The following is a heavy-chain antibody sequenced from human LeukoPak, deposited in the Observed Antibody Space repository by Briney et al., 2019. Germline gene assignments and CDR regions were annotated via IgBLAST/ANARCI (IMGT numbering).Heavy chain of an antibody. CDR2: MNPNSGNT. D-gene: IGHD3-22*01. J-gene: IGHJ6*03. Sequence: ASVKVSCKASGYTFTSYVLNWVRQATGQGLEWMGWMNPNSGNTGYAQKFQGRVTITRNTSISTAYMELSSLRSEDTAVYYCARVEVTAGYYPHYYYYYMDVWGKGTTVTVSS. CDR3: ARVEVTAGYYPHYYYYYMDV. V-gene: IGHV1-8*03. CDR1: GYTFTSYV.